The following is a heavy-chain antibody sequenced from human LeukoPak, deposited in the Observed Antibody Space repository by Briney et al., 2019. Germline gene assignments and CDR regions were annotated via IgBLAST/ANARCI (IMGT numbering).Heavy chain of an antibody. CDR2: ISAYNGNT. CDR1: GYTFTSYG. D-gene: IGHD3-22*01. J-gene: IGHJ4*02. V-gene: IGHV1-18*01. CDR3: ARETSLYYYDSSGYSPLDY. Sequence: ASVKASCKASGYTFTSYGISWVRQAPGQGLEWMGWISAYNGNTNYAQKLQGRVTMTTDTSTSTAYMELRSLRSDDTAVYYCARETSLYYYDSSGYSPLDYWGQGTLVTVSS.